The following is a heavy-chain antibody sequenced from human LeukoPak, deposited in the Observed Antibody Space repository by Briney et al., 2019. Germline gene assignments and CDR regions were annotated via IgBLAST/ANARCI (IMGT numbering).Heavy chain of an antibody. Sequence: PSETLSLTRTVSGGSISSGDYYWSWIRQPPGKGLEWIGYIYYSGSTYYNPSLKSRVTISVDTSKNQFSLKLSSVTAADTAVYYCARDVLYYDYVWGSYRRFDYWGQGTLVTVSS. J-gene: IGHJ4*02. CDR1: GGSISSGDYY. CDR3: ARDVLYYDYVWGSYRRFDY. CDR2: IYYSGST. D-gene: IGHD3-16*02. V-gene: IGHV4-30-4*01.